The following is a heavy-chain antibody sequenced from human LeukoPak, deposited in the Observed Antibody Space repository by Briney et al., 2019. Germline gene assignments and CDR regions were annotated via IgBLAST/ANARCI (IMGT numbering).Heavy chain of an antibody. CDR3: AGATSTSMGLRYFDY. CDR1: GGSISGYY. D-gene: IGHD2/OR15-2a*01. CDR2: VYYTGST. Sequence: SETLSLTCSVSGGSISGYYWNWIRQPPGKGLEWIGYVYYTGSTTYNPPLKGRVTISRDTSKKQQVSLRLSSVTAADTAVYYCAGATSTSMGLRYFDYWGQGSLVTVSS. V-gene: IGHV4-59*01. J-gene: IGHJ4*02.